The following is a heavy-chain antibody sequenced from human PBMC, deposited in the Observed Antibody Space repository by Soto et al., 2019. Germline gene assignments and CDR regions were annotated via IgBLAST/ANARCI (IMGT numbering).Heavy chain of an antibody. D-gene: IGHD3-10*01. CDR2: ISAYNGNT. CDR1: GYTFTSYG. Sequence: ASVKVSCKASGYTFTSYGISWVRQAPGQGLEWMGWISAYNGNTNYAQKLQGRVTMTTDTSTSTAYMELRSLRSDDTAVYYCARDRRYYYGSGSYQWFDPWGQGTLVTVSS. J-gene: IGHJ5*02. V-gene: IGHV1-18*01. CDR3: ARDRRYYYGSGSYQWFDP.